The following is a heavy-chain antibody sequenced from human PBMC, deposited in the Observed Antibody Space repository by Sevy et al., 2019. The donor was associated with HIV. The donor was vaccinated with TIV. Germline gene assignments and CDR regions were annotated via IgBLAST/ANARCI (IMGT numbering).Heavy chain of an antibody. Sequence: GGSLRLSCAASGFTFSSHWMSWVRQAPGKGLEWVATMKEDGSEKSYVDSVKGRFTISRDNAKNSLYLQMNSLRVEDTAVYYCVREGVGGYSYSLDCWGQGTLVTVSS. CDR3: VREGVGGYSYSLDC. J-gene: IGHJ4*02. CDR2: MKEDGSEK. D-gene: IGHD5-18*01. CDR1: GFTFSSHW. V-gene: IGHV3-7*01.